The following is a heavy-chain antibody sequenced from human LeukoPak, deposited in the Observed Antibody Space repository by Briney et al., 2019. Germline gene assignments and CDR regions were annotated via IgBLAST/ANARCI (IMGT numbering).Heavy chain of an antibody. D-gene: IGHD4-23*01. CDR3: ARVTPVGAFDI. CDR1: GGTFSSYP. Sequence: SVKVSCKASGGTFSSYPFTWVRQAPGQGLEWMGEITPIFGAANYAQTFQGRVTITADESTSTVFMELSSLRSDDTAFYYCARVTPVGAFDIWGQGTMVTVSS. V-gene: IGHV1-69*13. CDR2: ITPIFGAA. J-gene: IGHJ3*02.